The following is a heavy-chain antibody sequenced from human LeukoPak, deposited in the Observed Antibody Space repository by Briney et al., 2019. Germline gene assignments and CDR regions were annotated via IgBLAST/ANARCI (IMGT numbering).Heavy chain of an antibody. J-gene: IGHJ6*03. Sequence: GASVKVSCKASGYTFTSYDINWVRQATGQGLEWMGRMNPNSGNTGYAQKFQGRVTITRNTSISTAYMELSSLRSEDTAVYYCARGWRWELPNKYYYYYMDVWGKGTTVTVSS. D-gene: IGHD1-26*01. V-gene: IGHV1-8*03. CDR3: ARGWRWELPNKYYYYYMDV. CDR1: GYTFTSYD. CDR2: MNPNSGNT.